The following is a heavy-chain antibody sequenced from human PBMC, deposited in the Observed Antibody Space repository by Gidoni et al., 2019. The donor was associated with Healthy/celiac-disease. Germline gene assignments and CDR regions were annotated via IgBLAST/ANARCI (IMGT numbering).Heavy chain of an antibody. V-gene: IGHV3-9*01. CDR1: GFTFDDYA. CDR2: ISWNSGSI. CDR3: AKESGEWLAPGPFDY. J-gene: IGHJ4*02. D-gene: IGHD6-19*01. Sequence: EVQLVESGGGLVQPGRSLRLSCAASGFTFDDYAMHWVRQAPGKGLEWVSGISWNSGSIGYADSVKGRFTISRDNAKNSLYLQMNSLRAEDTALYYCAKESGEWLAPGPFDYWGQGTLVTVSS.